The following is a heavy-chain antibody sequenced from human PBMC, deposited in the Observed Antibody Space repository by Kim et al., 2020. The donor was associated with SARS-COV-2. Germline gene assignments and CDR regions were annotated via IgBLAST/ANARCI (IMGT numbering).Heavy chain of an antibody. CDR1: GFTFNTYA. D-gene: IGHD1-26*01. CDR2: ISCSGGST. V-gene: IGHV3-23*01. Sequence: GGSLRLSCAASGFTFNTYAMSWVRQAPGKGLEWVSAISCSGGSTYYADSVKGRFTISRDNSKNTLYLQMNSLRIEDTAVYYCAKALGVYCGSYDYWGQGTLVTVSS. CDR3: AKALGVYCGSYDY. J-gene: IGHJ4*02.